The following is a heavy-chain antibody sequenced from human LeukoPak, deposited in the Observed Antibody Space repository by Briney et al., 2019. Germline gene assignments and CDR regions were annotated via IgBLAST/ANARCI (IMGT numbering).Heavy chain of an antibody. J-gene: IGHJ4*02. CDR3: TRDPYSGTYLSFDY. CDR1: GFTFSSYA. D-gene: IGHD1-26*01. V-gene: IGHV3-21*01. Sequence: PGGSLRLSCAASGFTFSSYAMSWVRQAPGKGLEWVSSISSSSDYIYYADSVKGRFTISRDNAKNSLFLQMNSLRAEDTAVYYCTRDPYSGTYLSFDYWGQGTLVTVSS. CDR2: ISSSSDYI.